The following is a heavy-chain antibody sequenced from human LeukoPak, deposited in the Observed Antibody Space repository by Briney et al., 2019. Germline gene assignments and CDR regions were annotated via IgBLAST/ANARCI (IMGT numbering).Heavy chain of an antibody. V-gene: IGHV3-53*01. CDR1: GFTLSSNY. D-gene: IGHD5-24*01. J-gene: IGHJ4*02. Sequence: PGRSLRLSCAASGFTLSSNYMSGVRGAPGKGLGWGSVISSGSSTYYADSVKGRFTITRDNSKNTLYLQMNSLRAEDSAVYYCARVGRDGYNSHFDYWGQGTLVIVSS. CDR3: ARVGRDGYNSHFDY. CDR2: ISSGSST.